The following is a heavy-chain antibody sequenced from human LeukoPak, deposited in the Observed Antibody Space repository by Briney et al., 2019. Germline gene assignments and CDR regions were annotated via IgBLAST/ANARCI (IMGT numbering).Heavy chain of an antibody. CDR3: ARADYDYVWGSYRQYYFDY. Sequence: GGSLRLSCAASGFTFSSYWMSWVRKAPGRGLEWMANIKQGGSEKYYVDSVKGRFTISRDNAKNSLYLQMNSLRAEDTAVYYCARADYDYVWGSYRQYYFDYWGQGTLVTVSS. J-gene: IGHJ4*02. CDR1: GFTFSSYW. CDR2: IKQGGSEK. D-gene: IGHD3-16*02. V-gene: IGHV3-7*01.